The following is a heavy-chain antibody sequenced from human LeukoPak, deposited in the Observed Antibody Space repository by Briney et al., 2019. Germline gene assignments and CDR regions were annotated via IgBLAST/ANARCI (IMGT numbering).Heavy chain of an antibody. J-gene: IGHJ4*02. V-gene: IGHV2-5*02. D-gene: IGHD3-22*01. CDR1: GFSLHTRGGG. CDR2: IYWDDDR. Sequence: SGPTLFHPTQPLTLTCTFSGFSLHTRGGGVGWIRQPPGRALEWLSLIYWDDDRRYSPSLKSRLTITKDTYKNQVVLTITNMDPVDTATYFCAHRKNYYDSSVFDNWGQGTLVTVSS. CDR3: AHRKNYYDSSVFDN.